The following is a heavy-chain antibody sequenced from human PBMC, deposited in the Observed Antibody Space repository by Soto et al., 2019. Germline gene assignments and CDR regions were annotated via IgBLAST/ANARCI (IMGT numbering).Heavy chain of an antibody. CDR3: ARGQTGEGYYGMDV. V-gene: IGHV4-59*01. CDR1: GGSISSYY. CDR2: IYYSGST. D-gene: IGHD7-27*01. J-gene: IGHJ6*02. Sequence: SETLSLTCTVSGGSISSYYWSWIRQPPGKGLKWLGYIYYSGSTTYNTSLKSRVTISVDPSTNQSSLKLSSVTAADTAVYYCARGQTGEGYYGMDVWVQGTTATVSS.